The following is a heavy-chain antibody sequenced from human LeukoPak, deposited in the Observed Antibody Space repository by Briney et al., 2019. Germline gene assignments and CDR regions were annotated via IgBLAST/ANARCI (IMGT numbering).Heavy chain of an antibody. J-gene: IGHJ4*02. CDR1: GFTVSGNY. Sequence: GGSLRLSCAASGFTVSGNYMSWVRQAPGKGLEWVSSISSSSSYIYYADSVKGRFTISRDNAKNSLYLQMNSLRAEDTAVYYCARRGGYSSSGYYFDYWGQGTLVTVSS. CDR3: ARRGGYSSSGYYFDY. V-gene: IGHV3-21*01. D-gene: IGHD6-6*01. CDR2: ISSSSSYI.